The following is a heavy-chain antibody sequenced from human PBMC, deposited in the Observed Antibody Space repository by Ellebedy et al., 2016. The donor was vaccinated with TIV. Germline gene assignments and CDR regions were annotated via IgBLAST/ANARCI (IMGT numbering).Heavy chain of an antibody. V-gene: IGHV4-4*01. CDR2: IHDSGST. Sequence: MPGGSLRLSCAASGFTFTDAWMTWVRQGPGKGLEWIGEIHDSGSTNYNPSLKSRVTISMDKSKNQLSLKVTSVTAADTAVSDTAVYYCVKNAAWYLEYWGQGTLVIVSS. CDR1: GFTFTDAW. D-gene: IGHD3-10*02. CDR3: AVYYCVKNAAWYLEY. J-gene: IGHJ4*02.